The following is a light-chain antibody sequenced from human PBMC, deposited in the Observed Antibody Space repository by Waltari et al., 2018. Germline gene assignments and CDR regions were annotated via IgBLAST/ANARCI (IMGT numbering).Light chain of an antibody. CDR1: SSNIGSNP. CDR2: SNN. J-gene: IGLJ1*01. V-gene: IGLV1-44*01. Sequence: QSVLTQPPSASGTPGQRVTISCSGSSSNIGSNPVNCYQNLPGTAPKLLIYSNNQRPSGVPDRFSASKSGTSASLAISGLQSEDEADYYCAAWDDSLHGYVFGTGTKVTVL. CDR3: AAWDDSLHGYV.